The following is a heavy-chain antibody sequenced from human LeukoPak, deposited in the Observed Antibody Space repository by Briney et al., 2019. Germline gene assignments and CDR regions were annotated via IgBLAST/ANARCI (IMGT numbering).Heavy chain of an antibody. V-gene: IGHV3-30*18. CDR1: GYTFSSYG. CDR3: AKTYGDSFFDY. CDR2: ISYDGSNK. Sequence: QPGGSLRLSCAASGYTFSSYGIHWVRQAPGKGLEWVAVISYDGSNKYYADSVKGRFTISRDNSKNTLYLQMNSLRAEDTAVYYCAKTYGDSFFDYWGQGTLVTVSS. D-gene: IGHD4-17*01. J-gene: IGHJ4*02.